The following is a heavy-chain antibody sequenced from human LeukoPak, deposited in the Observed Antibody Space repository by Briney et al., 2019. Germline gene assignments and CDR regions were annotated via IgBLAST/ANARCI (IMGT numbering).Heavy chain of an antibody. J-gene: IGHJ4*02. V-gene: IGHV3-30*18. CDR2: ISYDGSNK. CDR1: GFTFSSYG. CDR3: AKGSYYDILTGYYIDY. Sequence: GRSLRLCCAASGFTFSSYGMRWVRQAPGKGLEWVAVISYDGSNKYYADSVKGRFTISRDNSKNTLYLQMNSLRAEDTAVYYCAKGSYYDILTGYYIDYWGQGTLVTVSS. D-gene: IGHD3-9*01.